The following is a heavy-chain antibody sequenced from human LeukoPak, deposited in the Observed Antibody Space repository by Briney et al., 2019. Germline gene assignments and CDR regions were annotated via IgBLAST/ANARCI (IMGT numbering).Heavy chain of an antibody. D-gene: IGHD2-15*01. CDR3: ARSFSSRYCSGGSCFHRGGWFDP. CDR2: INHSGST. CDR1: GGSFSGYY. V-gene: IGHV4-34*01. J-gene: IGHJ5*02. Sequence: SETLSLTCAVYGGSFSGYYWSWIRQPPGKGLEWIGEINHSGSTNYNPSLKSRVTISVDTSKNQFSLELSSVTAADTAVYYCARSFSSRYCSGGSCFHRGGWFDPWGQGTLVTVSS.